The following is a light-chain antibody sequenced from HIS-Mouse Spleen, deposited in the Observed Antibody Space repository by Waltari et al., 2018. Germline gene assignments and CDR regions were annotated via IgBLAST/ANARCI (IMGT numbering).Light chain of an antibody. CDR3: CSYAGSYPVV. CDR1: SSDVGGYNY. V-gene: IGLV2-11*01. Sequence: QSALTQPRSVCGSPGQSVTISCTGTSSDVGGYNYVSWYQQHPGKAPKLMIYDVSKRPSGVPDRFSGSKSGNTASLTISGLQAEDEADYYCCSYAGSYPVVFGGGTKLTFL. CDR2: DVS. J-gene: IGLJ2*01.